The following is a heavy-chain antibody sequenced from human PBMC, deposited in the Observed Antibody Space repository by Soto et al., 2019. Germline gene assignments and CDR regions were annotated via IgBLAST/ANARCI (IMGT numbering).Heavy chain of an antibody. Sequence: PSETLSLTCAVYGGSFSGYYWSWIRQPPGKGLEWIGEINHSGSTNYNPSLKSRVTISVDTSKNQFSLKLSSVTAADTAVCYCARGRRNYYGSGSYYYYGLDVWGQGTTVTVSS. CDR2: INHSGST. J-gene: IGHJ6*02. CDR1: GGSFSGYY. D-gene: IGHD3-10*01. V-gene: IGHV4-34*01. CDR3: ARGRRNYYGSGSYYYYGLDV.